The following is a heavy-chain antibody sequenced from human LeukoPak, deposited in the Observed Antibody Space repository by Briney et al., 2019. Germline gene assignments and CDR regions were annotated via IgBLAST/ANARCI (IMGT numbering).Heavy chain of an antibody. CDR2: IYYSGST. Sequence: SQSLSPTCTVSAGSITSGDYYWSWIRQPPGKGLEWIGYIYYSGSTYYNPSLKSRVTISVDTSKNQFSLKLSSVTAADTAVYYCAREGSGYCSSTSCPYYGMDVWGQGTTVTVSS. V-gene: IGHV4-30-4*01. CDR3: AREGSGYCSSTSCPYYGMDV. J-gene: IGHJ6*02. D-gene: IGHD2-2*01. CDR1: AGSITSGDYY.